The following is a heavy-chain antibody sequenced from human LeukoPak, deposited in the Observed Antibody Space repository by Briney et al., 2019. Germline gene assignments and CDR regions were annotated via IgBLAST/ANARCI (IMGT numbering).Heavy chain of an antibody. Sequence: SETLSLTCVVYGGSFSGYYWSWIRQPPGKGLEWIGEINHSGSTNYNPSLKSRVTISVDTSKNQFSLKLSSVTAADTAVYYCGRGHYYDSSGYYGYWGQGTLVTVSS. V-gene: IGHV4-34*01. J-gene: IGHJ4*02. CDR1: GGSFSGYY. CDR2: INHSGST. CDR3: GRGHYYDSSGYYGY. D-gene: IGHD3-22*01.